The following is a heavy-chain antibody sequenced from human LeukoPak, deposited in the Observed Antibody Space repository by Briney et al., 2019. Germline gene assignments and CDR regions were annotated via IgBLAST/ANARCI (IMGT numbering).Heavy chain of an antibody. CDR1: GFTVSSSY. D-gene: IGHD6-19*01. CDR3: ARVGVGTVAGNYFDD. CDR2: IYSGGGT. J-gene: IGHJ4*02. V-gene: IGHV3-53*04. Sequence: GGSLRLSCTASGFTVSSSYMTWVRQAPGKGLEWVSLIYSGGGTYYADSVKGRFTISRHNFENTLYLQMNSLRAEDTAVYYCARVGVGTVAGNYFDDWGQGTLVSVSS.